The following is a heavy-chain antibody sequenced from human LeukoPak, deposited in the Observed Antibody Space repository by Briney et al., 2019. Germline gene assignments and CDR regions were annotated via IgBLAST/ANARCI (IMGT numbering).Heavy chain of an antibody. CDR1: GYSITSYW. J-gene: IGHJ3*02. D-gene: IGHD1-1*01. V-gene: IGHV5-51*01. Sequence: GESLKISCKGSGYSITSYWIGWVRQMPGKGLEWMGIIYPGDSDTRYSPSFQGQVTISADKSISTAYLQWSSLKASDTAMYYCARRDKIFRYTTGTTNAFDIWGQGTMVTVSS. CDR3: ARRDKIFRYTTGTTNAFDI. CDR2: IYPGDSDT.